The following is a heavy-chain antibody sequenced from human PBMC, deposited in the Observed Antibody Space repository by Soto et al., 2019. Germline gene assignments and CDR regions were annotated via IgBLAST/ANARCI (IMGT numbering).Heavy chain of an antibody. CDR2: IIPIFTTP. V-gene: IGHV1-69*12. J-gene: IGHJ6*02. Sequence: QVQLVQSGAEVKKPGSSVTVSCKASGGTFGNSAISWVRQAPGQGLEWMGGIIPIFTTPDYAQKFQGRVMIYADESTARAYVELTRLRSEYTAVYYCERDKDRQQLGGKYYYGLDVRGQGTTVTVSS. D-gene: IGHD3-3*02. CDR1: GGTFGNSA. CDR3: ERDKDRQQLGGKYYYGLDV.